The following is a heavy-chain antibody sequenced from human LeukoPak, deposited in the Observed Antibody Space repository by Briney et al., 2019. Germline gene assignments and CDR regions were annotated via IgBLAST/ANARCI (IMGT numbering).Heavy chain of an antibody. D-gene: IGHD3-10*01. V-gene: IGHV3-74*01. Sequence: GGSLRLSCAASGFTFSSYWMHWVRQAPGKGLVWVSRIYSDGSSTNYADSVKGRFTISRDNSKNTLYLQMNSLRAEDTAVYYCARALDGSGSRSFDYWGQGTLVTVSS. CDR3: ARALDGSGSRSFDY. CDR2: IYSDGSST. CDR1: GFTFSSYW. J-gene: IGHJ4*02.